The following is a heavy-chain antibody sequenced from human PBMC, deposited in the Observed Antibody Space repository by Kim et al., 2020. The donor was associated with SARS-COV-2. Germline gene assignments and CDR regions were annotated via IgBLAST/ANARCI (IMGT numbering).Heavy chain of an antibody. CDR2: ISVNGFRQ. J-gene: IGHJ5*02. CDR3: VQGVFSLA. Sequence: GGSLRLSCAASGFTFNTYVMSWVRQAPGKGLEWVSSISVNGFRQYYADSVKGRFTVSGDNSKSVLYLQMNSLRPEDTALYFCVQGVFSLAWGQGTLVSVPS. CDR1: GFTFNTYV. V-gene: IGHV3-23*01. D-gene: IGHD3-3*01.